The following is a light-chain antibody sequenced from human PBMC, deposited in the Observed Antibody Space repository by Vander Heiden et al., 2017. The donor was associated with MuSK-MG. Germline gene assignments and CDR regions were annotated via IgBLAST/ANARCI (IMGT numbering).Light chain of an antibody. CDR2: AAS. V-gene: IGKV1-39*01. Sequence: DIQMTQSPSSLSASVGDRVTITCRASQSISSYLNWYQQKPGKAPKLLIYAASSLQSGVPSRFSGSGSGTDFTLTISRLQPEDIATYYCQQCDSTLYTFGQGTKLEI. CDR1: QSISSY. CDR3: QQCDSTLYT. J-gene: IGKJ2*01.